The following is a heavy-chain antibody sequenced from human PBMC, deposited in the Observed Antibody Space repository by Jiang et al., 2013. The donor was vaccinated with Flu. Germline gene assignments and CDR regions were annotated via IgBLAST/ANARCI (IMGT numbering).Heavy chain of an antibody. CDR1: GYTFIGYY. J-gene: IGHJ4*02. CDR2: INPNSGGT. Sequence: VQLVESGAEVKKPGASVKVSCKASGYTFIGYYMHWVRQAPGQGLEWMGWINPNSGGTNYAQRFQGRVTMTRDTSISTAYMELSRLRSDDAAVYYCARARREWVPVTPGDYWGQGTLVTVSS. V-gene: IGHV1-2*02. D-gene: IGHD2-8*01. CDR3: ARARREWVPVTPGDY.